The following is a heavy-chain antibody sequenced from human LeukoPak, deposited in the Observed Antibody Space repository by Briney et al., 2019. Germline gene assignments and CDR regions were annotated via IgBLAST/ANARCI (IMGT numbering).Heavy chain of an antibody. CDR1: GFTFTAYY. CDR3: ARIGISGSYWDFDQ. D-gene: IGHD1-26*01. Sequence: ASVKVSCKASGFTFTAYYMHWVRQAPGQGLEWMGWIDPNSGGTYYARHFQDRVAMTRDTSISTAYMELSSLRSDDTAVYYCARIGISGSYWDFDQWGQGTLVTVSS. J-gene: IGHJ4*02. CDR2: IDPNSGGT. V-gene: IGHV1-2*02.